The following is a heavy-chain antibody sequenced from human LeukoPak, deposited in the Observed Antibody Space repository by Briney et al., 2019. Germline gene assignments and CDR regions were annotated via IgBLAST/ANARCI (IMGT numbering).Heavy chain of an antibody. J-gene: IGHJ6*03. CDR1: GYTFTSYG. Sequence: GASATVSFKASGYTFTSYGISWVRQAPGQGLEWIGWISAYNGNTNYAQKLQGRVTMTTDTSTSTAYMELRSLRSDDTAVYYCARGYSGYDQPLAYYYYYYMDVWGKGTTVTVSS. D-gene: IGHD5-12*01. CDR3: ARGYSGYDQPLAYYYYYYMDV. V-gene: IGHV1-18*01. CDR2: ISAYNGNT.